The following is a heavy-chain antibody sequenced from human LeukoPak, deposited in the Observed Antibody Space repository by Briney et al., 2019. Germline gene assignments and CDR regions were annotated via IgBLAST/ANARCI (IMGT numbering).Heavy chain of an antibody. Sequence: GRSLRLSCAASGFTFSSYGMHWVRQVPGKGLEWVAVISYDGSNKYYADSVKGRFTISRDNSKNTLYLQMNSLRAEDTAVYYCAKDINYYDSSGYYFWGQGTLVTVSS. V-gene: IGHV3-30*18. J-gene: IGHJ4*02. CDR3: AKDINYYDSSGYYF. CDR2: ISYDGSNK. CDR1: GFTFSSYG. D-gene: IGHD3-22*01.